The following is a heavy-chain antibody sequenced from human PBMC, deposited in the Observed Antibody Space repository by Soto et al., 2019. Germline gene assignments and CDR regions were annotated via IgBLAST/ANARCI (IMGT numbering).Heavy chain of an antibody. CDR2: IRAYNGNT. J-gene: IGHJ4*01. CDR1: GSSFSSYT. D-gene: IGHD5-12*01. V-gene: IGHV1-18*04. CDR3: ARESKKWPDF. Sequence: ASVKVSCKASGSSFSSYTINWVRQAPGQGLEWLGWIRAYNGNTKYVEKLQGRVTMTTDTSTSTAYMELRNLRSDDTAVYYCARESKKWPDFWG.